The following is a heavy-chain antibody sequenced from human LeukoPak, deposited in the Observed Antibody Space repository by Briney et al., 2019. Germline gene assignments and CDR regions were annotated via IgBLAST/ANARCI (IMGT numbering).Heavy chain of an antibody. CDR1: GFTFRNYA. J-gene: IGHJ4*02. CDR3: AADPPNSGYALDY. Sequence: PGGSLRLSCAAAGFTFRNYAMHWVRQAPGRGLEWVAFIWSDGINKYYADSVKARFTISRDNSRDTLSLQMNSLRAEDTAVYYCAADPPNSGYALDYWGQGTLVTVSS. V-gene: IGHV3-30*02. CDR2: IWSDGINK. D-gene: IGHD5-12*01.